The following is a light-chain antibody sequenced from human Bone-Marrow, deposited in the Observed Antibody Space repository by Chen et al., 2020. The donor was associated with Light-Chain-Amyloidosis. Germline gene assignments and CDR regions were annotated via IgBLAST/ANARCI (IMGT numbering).Light chain of an antibody. CDR2: GSS. J-gene: IGKJ4*01. CDR1: QTISSNY. V-gene: IGKV3-20*01. Sequence: DILLTQSPGSLSLSLGEGANLSCRASQTISSNYLTWYQQKFGQAPRLLIYGSSSRATGIPDRFTGSGSGTDFTLTINRLEPEDFAMYYCQQYGTSPLTFGGGTKVEIK. CDR3: QQYGTSPLT.